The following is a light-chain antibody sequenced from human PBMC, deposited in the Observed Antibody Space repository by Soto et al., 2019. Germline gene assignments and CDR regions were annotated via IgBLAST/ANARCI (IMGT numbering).Light chain of an antibody. CDR1: QSVNSNY. Sequence: EIVLTQSPGTLSLSPGDRSTLSCRASQSVNSNYLAWYQRKPGQAPRLLIYGASNRATDIPYRFSASGSGTDFTLTITRLEAEDFAVYYCQQYDSTPPTFGQVTKVEDK. CDR3: QQYDSTPPT. CDR2: GAS. J-gene: IGKJ1*01. V-gene: IGKV3-20*01.